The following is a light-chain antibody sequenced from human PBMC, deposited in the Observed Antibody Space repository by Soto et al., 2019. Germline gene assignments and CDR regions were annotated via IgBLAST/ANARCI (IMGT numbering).Light chain of an antibody. CDR2: AAS. CDR1: QGISSY. V-gene: IGKV1-9*01. CDR3: QQLNSYRT. Sequence: DIQLTQSPSFLSASVGDRVTITCRASQGISSYLAWYQQKPGKAPKILIYAASTLQSGDPSRVSGSGSGTEFTLTISSLQPEDFATYYCQQLNSYRTFGQGTKLEIK. J-gene: IGKJ2*01.